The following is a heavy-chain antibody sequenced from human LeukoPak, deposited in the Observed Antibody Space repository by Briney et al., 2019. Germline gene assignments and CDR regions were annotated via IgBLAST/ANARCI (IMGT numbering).Heavy chain of an antibody. Sequence: GGSLRLSCAASGFTFSRYSMNWVRQAPGKGLEWVSSISSSSSYIYYADSLKGRFTISRDNAKNSLYLQMNSLRAEDTAVYYRARVVDSGWRSDAFDIWGQGTMVTVSS. CDR2: ISSSSSYI. D-gene: IGHD6-19*01. CDR1: GFTFSRYS. J-gene: IGHJ3*02. CDR3: ARVVDSGWRSDAFDI. V-gene: IGHV3-21*01.